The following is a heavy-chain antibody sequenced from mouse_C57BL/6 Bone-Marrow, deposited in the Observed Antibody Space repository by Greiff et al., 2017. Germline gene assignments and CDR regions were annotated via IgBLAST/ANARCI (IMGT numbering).Heavy chain of an antibody. CDR3: MANWGAY. CDR1: GFNIKDDY. Sequence: VQLQQSGAELVRPGASVKLSCTASGFNIKDDYMHWVKPRPEQGLEWIGWIDPENGDTEYASKFQGKATITADTSSNTAYLQLSSLTSEDTAGYYCMANWGAYWGQGTLVTVSA. D-gene: IGHD4-1*01. V-gene: IGHV14-4*01. CDR2: IDPENGDT. J-gene: IGHJ3*01.